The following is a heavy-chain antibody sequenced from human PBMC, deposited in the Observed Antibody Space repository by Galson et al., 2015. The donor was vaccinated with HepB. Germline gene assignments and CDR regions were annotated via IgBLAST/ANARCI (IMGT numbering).Heavy chain of an antibody. J-gene: IGHJ4*02. V-gene: IGHV4-30-2*01. Sequence: LSLTCAVSGGSISSGGYSWSWIRQPPGKDLEWIGYIYHSGSTYYNPSLKSRVTISVDRSKNQFSLKLSSVTAADTAVYYCTRDSAPSRFFVWGQGTLVTVSS. CDR2: IYHSGST. CDR1: GGSISSGGYS. D-gene: IGHD3-3*01. CDR3: TRDSAPSRFFV.